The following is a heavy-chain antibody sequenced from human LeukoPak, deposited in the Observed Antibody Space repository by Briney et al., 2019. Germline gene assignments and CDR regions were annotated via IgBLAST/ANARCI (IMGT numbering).Heavy chain of an antibody. V-gene: IGHV4-59*01. Sequence: PSETLSLTCTVSGGSISSYYWSWIRQPPGKGLEWIGCIYYSGSTNYNPSLKSRVTISVDTSKNQFSLKLSSVTAADTAVYYCARQGSYRYWAFDIWGQGTMVTVSS. J-gene: IGHJ3*02. CDR3: ARQGSYRYWAFDI. D-gene: IGHD3-16*02. CDR1: GGSISSYY. CDR2: IYYSGST.